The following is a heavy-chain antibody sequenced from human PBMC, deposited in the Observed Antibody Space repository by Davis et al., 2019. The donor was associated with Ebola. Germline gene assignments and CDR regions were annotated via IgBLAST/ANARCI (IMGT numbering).Heavy chain of an antibody. D-gene: IGHD6-19*01. V-gene: IGHV4-4*07. CDR3: ARETVYGSGWYFHYYGMDV. J-gene: IGHJ6*02. CDR1: GGSISTYC. Sequence: PSETLSLTCSVSGGSISTYCWNWIRQPAGRGLEWIGRFCSGGSTNYNPSLKSRVTMSVDTSKNQISLKLTSVTAADTALYYCARETVYGSGWYFHYYGMDVWGQGTTVTVSS. CDR2: FCSGGST.